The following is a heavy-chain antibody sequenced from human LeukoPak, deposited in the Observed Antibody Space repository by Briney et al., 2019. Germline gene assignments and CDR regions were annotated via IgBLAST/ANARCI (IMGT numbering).Heavy chain of an antibody. V-gene: IGHV1-69*01. J-gene: IGHJ6*02. CDR1: GATFSSYA. D-gene: IGHD2-2*01. CDR2: IIPIIGTA. Sequence: ASVNVSFKASGATFSSYAISWVRQAPGQGLGWMGGIIPIIGTANYAQNFQGRLTIIAEESTSTAYMELSSLKSEDTAVYYCARFPLYYCSSTSCDNYSPRRYGMDVWGQGTTVTASS. CDR3: ARFPLYYCSSTSCDNYSPRRYGMDV.